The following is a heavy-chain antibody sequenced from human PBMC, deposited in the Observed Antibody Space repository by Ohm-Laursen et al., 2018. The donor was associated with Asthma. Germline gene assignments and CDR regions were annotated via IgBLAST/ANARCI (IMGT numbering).Heavy chain of an antibody. CDR2: INSVFGTS. V-gene: IGHV1-69*01. J-gene: IGHJ4*02. D-gene: IGHD2-15*01. Sequence: GSSVKVSYKSLGGTLGTSVIGWVRQAPGQGLEWLGGINSVFGTSTYAQKFHDRFTITADESTSTVYMTLSSLTSEDTAVYYCARKAGSCITSNCYSLDFWGQGTLVTVSS. CDR3: ARKAGSCITSNCYSLDF. CDR1: GGTLGTSV.